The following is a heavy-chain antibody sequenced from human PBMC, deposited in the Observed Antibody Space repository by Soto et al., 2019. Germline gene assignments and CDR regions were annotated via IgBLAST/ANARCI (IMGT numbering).Heavy chain of an antibody. CDR2: ISYDGRNK. V-gene: IGHV3-30*03. J-gene: IGHJ6*02. Sequence: QVQLVQSGGGVVQPGRSLRLSCAASGLTFSTYGIHWVRQAPGKGLEWLASISYDGRNKNYADSVKGRFTISRDNSKNTMYLQMNTLRAEDTAVYYCTSFCSGGSCNVSPIDVWGHGTMVTVSS. D-gene: IGHD2-15*01. CDR1: GLTFSTYG. CDR3: TSFCSGGSCNVSPIDV.